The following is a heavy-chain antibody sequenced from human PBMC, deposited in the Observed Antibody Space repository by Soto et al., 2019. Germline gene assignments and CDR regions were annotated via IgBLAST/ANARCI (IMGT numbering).Heavy chain of an antibody. V-gene: IGHV3-21*01. J-gene: IGHJ4*02. CDR2: ISSSSSYI. D-gene: IGHD2-15*01. CDR3: ASPGPYCSGGSCYTPLDY. Sequence: GGSLRLSCAASGSTFSSYSMNWVRQAPGKGLEWVSSISSSSSYIYYADSVKGRFTISRDNAKNSLYLQMNSLRAEDTAVYYCASPGPYCSGGSCYTPLDYWGQGTLVTVSS. CDR1: GSTFSSYS.